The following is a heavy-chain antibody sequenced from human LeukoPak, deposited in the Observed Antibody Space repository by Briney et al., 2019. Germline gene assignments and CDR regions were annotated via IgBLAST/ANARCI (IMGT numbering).Heavy chain of an antibody. CDR1: GGSISGYD. D-gene: IGHD3-22*01. Sequence: SETLSLTCTVSGGSISGYDWSWIRQPPGKGLEWIWYIYYSGSTNYNPSLKSRVTTSVDTYENQFSQKLRSMTAADAAVYYCGRFEIGVYYYDTTGGFDYWGQGTLVTVSS. CDR2: IYYSGST. J-gene: IGHJ4*02. V-gene: IGHV4-59*01. CDR3: GRFEIGVYYYDTTGGFDY.